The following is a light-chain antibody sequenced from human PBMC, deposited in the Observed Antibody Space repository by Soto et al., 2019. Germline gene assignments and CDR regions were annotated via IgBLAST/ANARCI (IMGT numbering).Light chain of an antibody. CDR2: GAS. Sequence: AIQLTQSPSSLSASIGDRVTITCRASQGISSALAWYQQKPGKPPSLLIYGASSLESGVPSSFSGSGSGTEFTLTISSLQPEDFVTYYCQHFNGYPRTFGQGTRLEIK. CDR1: QGISSA. J-gene: IGKJ5*01. V-gene: IGKV1-13*02. CDR3: QHFNGYPRT.